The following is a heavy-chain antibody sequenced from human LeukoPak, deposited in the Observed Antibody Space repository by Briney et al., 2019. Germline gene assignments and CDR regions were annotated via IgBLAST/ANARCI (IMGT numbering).Heavy chain of an antibody. Sequence: GGSLRLSCAASGFTLSSYWMSWVRQAPGKGLEWVANIKKDGSEKYYVESVKGRFTISRDNAKNSLYLQMNSLRAEDTAVYYCARGYSSGGCLDYWGQGTLVTVSS. CDR2: IKKDGSEK. J-gene: IGHJ4*02. CDR1: GFTLSSYW. CDR3: ARGYSSGGCLDY. V-gene: IGHV3-7*01. D-gene: IGHD3-10*01.